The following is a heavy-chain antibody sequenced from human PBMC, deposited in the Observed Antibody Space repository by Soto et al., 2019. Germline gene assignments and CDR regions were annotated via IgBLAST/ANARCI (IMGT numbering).Heavy chain of an antibody. D-gene: IGHD3-22*01. CDR2: IWYDGSNK. Sequence: GGSLRLSCAASGFTFSSYGMHWVRQAPGKGLEWVAVIWYDGSNKYYADSVKGRFTISRDNSKNTLYLQMNSLRAEDTAVYYCARDGLLYYYDSSGSRGMDVWGQGTTVTVSS. CDR1: GFTFSSYG. CDR3: ARDGLLYYYDSSGSRGMDV. J-gene: IGHJ6*02. V-gene: IGHV3-33*01.